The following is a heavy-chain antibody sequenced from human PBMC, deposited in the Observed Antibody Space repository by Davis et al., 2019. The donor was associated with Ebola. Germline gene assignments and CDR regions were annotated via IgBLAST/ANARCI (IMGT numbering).Heavy chain of an antibody. Sequence: PGGSLRLSCAASGFTFDDYAMHWVRQAPGKGLEWVSGISWNSGSIGYADSVKGRFTISRDNAKNSLYLQMNSLRAEDTAVYFCAREHLGYCTTSTCRRGDYWGQGTLVTVSS. D-gene: IGHD2-8*01. J-gene: IGHJ4*02. V-gene: IGHV3-9*01. CDR2: ISWNSGSI. CDR1: GFTFDDYA. CDR3: AREHLGYCTTSTCRRGDY.